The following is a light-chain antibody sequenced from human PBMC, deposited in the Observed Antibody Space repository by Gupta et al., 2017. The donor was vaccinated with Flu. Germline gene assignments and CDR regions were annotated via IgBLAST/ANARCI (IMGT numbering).Light chain of an antibody. CDR2: EVS. J-gene: IGLJ3*02. CDR1: SSDVGGYNY. CDR3: TLYTSSSTWV. Sequence: QSALTQPASVSGSPGQSVTISCTGTSSDVGGYNYVSWYQQHPGKPPILMIYEVSNRPAGVSSLCAASKSGKTALTNTSGLQAEDAAYYYSTLYTSSSTWVFGGGTKLTVL. V-gene: IGLV2-14*01.